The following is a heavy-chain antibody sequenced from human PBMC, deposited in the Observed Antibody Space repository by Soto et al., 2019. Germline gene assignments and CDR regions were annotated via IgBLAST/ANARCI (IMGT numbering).Heavy chain of an antibody. CDR2: IYYRGST. V-gene: IGHV4-59*11. Sequence: KPSETLSLTCTVSGGSISSRYWSWVRQAPGKGLEWIGHIYYRGSTTYNPSLRSRSTISVDTSNNQFSLKLSSVTTADTAVYYCARDGREASGMDVWGQGTKVTVSS. J-gene: IGHJ6*02. CDR3: ARDGREASGMDV. D-gene: IGHD1-26*01. CDR1: GGSISSRY.